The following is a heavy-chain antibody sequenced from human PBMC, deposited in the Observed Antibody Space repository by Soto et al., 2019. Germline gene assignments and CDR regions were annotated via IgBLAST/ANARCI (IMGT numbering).Heavy chain of an antibody. D-gene: IGHD2-15*01. CDR3: SRDVVVGAKALNY. CDR1: GFTFSNYW. Sequence: EVQLVESGGGLVQPGGSLRLSCAASGFTFSNYWMTWVRQAPGKGLEWVANINEDGSEKHYVDTVKGRFTISRDNAKNSLYLQMNSLRVEDTAVYFCSRDVVVGAKALNYWGQGALVTVSS. V-gene: IGHV3-7*01. J-gene: IGHJ4*02. CDR2: INEDGSEK.